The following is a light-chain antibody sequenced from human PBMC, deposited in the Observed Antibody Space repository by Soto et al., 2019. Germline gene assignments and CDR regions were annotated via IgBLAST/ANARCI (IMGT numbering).Light chain of an antibody. V-gene: IGKV1-9*01. CDR1: QDFSSY. CDR3: QQLNSYPWT. J-gene: IGKJ1*01. CDR2: AAS. Sequence: SQLTQSPSSLSASVGDRVTITCRASQDFSSYLAWYQQEPGKAPKLLIYAASTLQSGVPSRFSGSGSGTDFTLTISTLQPEDFATYYCQQLNSYPWTFGQGTKVEIK.